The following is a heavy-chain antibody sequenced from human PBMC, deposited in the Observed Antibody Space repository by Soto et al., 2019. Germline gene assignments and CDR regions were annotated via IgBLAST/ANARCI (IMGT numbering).Heavy chain of an antibody. D-gene: IGHD3-3*01. CDR2: INWNGGST. Sequence: GGSLRLSCAASGFTFDDYGMSWVRQAPGKGLEWVSGINWNGGSTGYADSVKGRFTISRDNAKNSLYLQMNSLRAEDTALYHCARDFGYLGVVSGDAFDIWGQGTMVTVSS. CDR3: ARDFGYLGVVSGDAFDI. V-gene: IGHV3-20*01. J-gene: IGHJ3*02. CDR1: GFTFDDYG.